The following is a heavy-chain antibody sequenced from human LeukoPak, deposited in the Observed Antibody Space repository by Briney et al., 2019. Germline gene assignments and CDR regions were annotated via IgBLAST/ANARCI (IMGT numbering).Heavy chain of an antibody. Sequence: HWASVKVSCKVSGYTLTELSMHWVRQAPGKGLEWMGGFDPEDGETIYAQKFQGRVTMTEDTSTDTAYMELSSLRSEDTAVYYCASSEGSSSWSSGYWGQGTLVTVSS. CDR3: ASSEGSSSWSSGY. D-gene: IGHD6-13*01. CDR1: GYTLTELS. CDR2: FDPEDGET. J-gene: IGHJ4*02. V-gene: IGHV1-24*01.